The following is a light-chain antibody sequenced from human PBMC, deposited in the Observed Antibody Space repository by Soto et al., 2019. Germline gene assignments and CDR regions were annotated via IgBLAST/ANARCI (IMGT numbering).Light chain of an antibody. CDR3: QQRSDWPS. CDR2: DAS. V-gene: IGKV3-11*01. Sequence: EVVLTQSPATLSLSPGDRATLSCRASQTISNYLAWYQQKLGQAPRLLIYDASNRATGIPARFSGSGSGTDFTLTISNLEPEDFAVYYCQQRSDWPSFGQGTKLEIK. J-gene: IGKJ2*01. CDR1: QTISNY.